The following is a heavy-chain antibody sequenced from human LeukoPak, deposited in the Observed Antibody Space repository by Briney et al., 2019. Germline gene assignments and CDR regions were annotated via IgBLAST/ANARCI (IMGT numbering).Heavy chain of an antibody. J-gene: IGHJ4*02. CDR1: GFTFSSYG. Sequence: GGSLRLSCAASGFTFSSYGMSWVRQAPGKGLEWVSLITGRGVSGDGGSTYYADSVKGRFTISRDSGRNSLFLQMNSLRAEDTAVYYCARDFGSAAAIYEYWGQGTLVTVSS. CDR2: ITGRGVSGDGGST. D-gene: IGHD6-13*01. CDR3: ARDFGSAAAIYEY. V-gene: IGHV3-23*01.